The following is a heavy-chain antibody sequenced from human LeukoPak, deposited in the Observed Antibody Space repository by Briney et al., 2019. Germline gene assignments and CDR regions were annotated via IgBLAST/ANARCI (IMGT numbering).Heavy chain of an antibody. Sequence: PGGSLRLSCAASGLSISDNYMSWVRQAPGKGLEWVSIIHSGGNIYYADSVKGRFTISRDNSKNTLYLQVNSLRAEDTAVYYCARDKVATIFGVVIPPASYFDYWGQGTLVTVSS. CDR3: ARDKVATIFGVVIPPASYFDY. D-gene: IGHD3-3*01. CDR2: IHSGGNI. CDR1: GLSISDNY. V-gene: IGHV3-53*01. J-gene: IGHJ4*02.